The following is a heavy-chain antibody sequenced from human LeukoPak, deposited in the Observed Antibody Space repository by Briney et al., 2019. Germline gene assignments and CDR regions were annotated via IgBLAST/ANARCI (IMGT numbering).Heavy chain of an antibody. CDR3: AKESSVKGWFDP. Sequence: GASVKVSCKASGYTFTSYGISWVRQAPGQGLEWMGWISAYNGNTNYAQKPQGRVTMTTDTSTSTAYMELRSLRSDDTAVYYCAKESSVKGWFDPWGQGTLVTVSS. CDR2: ISAYNGNT. V-gene: IGHV1-18*01. D-gene: IGHD3-22*01. J-gene: IGHJ5*02. CDR1: GYTFTSYG.